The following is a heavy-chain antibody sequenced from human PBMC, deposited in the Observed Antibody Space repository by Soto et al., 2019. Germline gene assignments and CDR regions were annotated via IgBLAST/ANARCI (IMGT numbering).Heavy chain of an antibody. CDR3: ARVPYGDYPYFDY. CDR2: ISTNGGST. V-gene: IGHV3-64*04. Sequence: GGSLRLSCSASGFTFSSYAMHWVRQAPGKGLEYVSSISTNGGSTHYADSVKGRFTISRDNSKNTQYLQMNSLRAGDTAVYYCARVPYGDYPYFDYWGQGTLVTVSS. D-gene: IGHD4-17*01. CDR1: GFTFSSYA. J-gene: IGHJ4*02.